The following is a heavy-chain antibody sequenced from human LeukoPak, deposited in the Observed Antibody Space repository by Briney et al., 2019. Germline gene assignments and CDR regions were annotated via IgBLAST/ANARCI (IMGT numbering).Heavy chain of an antibody. J-gene: IGHJ3*02. CDR2: IYRSGST. CDR3: ARVGELMVYAPHGPDDAFDI. V-gene: IGHV4-38-2*02. CDR1: GYSISSGYY. Sequence: NPSETLSLTCTVSGYSISSGYYWGWIRQSPGKGLEWIATIYRSGSTYYNPSLKSRVTISIDTSKNQFSLKLSSVTAADTAVYYCARVGELMVYAPHGPDDAFDIWGQGTMVTVSS. D-gene: IGHD2-8*01.